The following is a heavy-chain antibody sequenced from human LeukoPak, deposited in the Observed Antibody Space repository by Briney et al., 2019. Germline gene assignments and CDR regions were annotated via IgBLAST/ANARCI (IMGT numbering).Heavy chain of an antibody. J-gene: IGHJ3*02. D-gene: IGHD7-27*01. Sequence: GGSLTLSCAASGFTVSTTYMSWVRQAPGKGLEWVSLIYSGGSTYYAHSVKGRFTISRDNSKNTVFLQMNTLRAEDTAVYYCARDLGTNDAFDIWGHGTMLTVSS. V-gene: IGHV3-53*01. CDR2: IYSGGST. CDR3: ARDLGTNDAFDI. CDR1: GFTVSTTY.